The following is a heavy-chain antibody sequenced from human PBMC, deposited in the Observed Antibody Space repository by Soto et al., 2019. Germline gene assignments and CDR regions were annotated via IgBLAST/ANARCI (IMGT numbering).Heavy chain of an antibody. CDR1: GFTFSDYW. D-gene: IGHD3-10*01. Sequence: EVQLVESGGGLVQPGGSLRLSCAASGFTFSDYWIHWVRQAPGKGLLWVSRIKFDGSSANYADSVKGRFTISRDNARDTVYLQMNSRRAEDTAVYYCARGVRGHYGFDVWGQGTQVTVSS. CDR3: ARGVRGHYGFDV. CDR2: IKFDGSSA. J-gene: IGHJ3*01. V-gene: IGHV3-74*01.